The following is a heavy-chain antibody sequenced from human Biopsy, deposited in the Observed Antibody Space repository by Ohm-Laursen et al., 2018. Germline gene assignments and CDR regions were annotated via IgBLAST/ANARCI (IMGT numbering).Heavy chain of an antibody. Sequence: SDTLSPTCTVSGVSINGGRYYWNWIRHHPGKGLEWIGNIFYSANTYYNPSLKSRVTTSVDTSKNQFSLKLSSVTAADTAVYYCARLGSGDYFPTFFDFWGQGALVTVSS. CDR1: GVSINGGRYY. CDR3: ARLGSGDYFPTFFDF. CDR2: IFYSANT. J-gene: IGHJ4*02. D-gene: IGHD5-12*01. V-gene: IGHV4-31*03.